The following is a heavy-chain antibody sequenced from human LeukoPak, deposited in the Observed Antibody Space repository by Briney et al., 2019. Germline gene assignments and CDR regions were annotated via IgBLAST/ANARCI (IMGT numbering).Heavy chain of an antibody. Sequence: KESGPTLVKPTQTLTLTCSFSGFSLTTTGVAVGWIRQPPGKALEWLALIFWDDDKKYSPSLKSRVTITKDTSNNQAVLIITNVDPVDTATYHCVHRQTGSTSFDYWGQGTLVIVSS. J-gene: IGHJ4*02. CDR1: GFSLTTTGVA. D-gene: IGHD1-1*01. CDR2: IFWDDDK. CDR3: VHRQTGSTSFDY. V-gene: IGHV2-5*02.